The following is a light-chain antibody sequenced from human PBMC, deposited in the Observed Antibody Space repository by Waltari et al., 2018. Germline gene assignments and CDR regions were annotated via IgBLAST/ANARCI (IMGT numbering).Light chain of an antibody. J-gene: IGLJ3*02. CDR3: AVWDDSLNGWV. CDR1: DSNIGGNF. CDR2: RDN. Sequence: QSVLTQSPSASGTPGQRATISCSGSDSNIGGNFVHWYQQFPGTAPKLLIHRDNQRPSGVPDRFSGSKSGTSASLASSGVQSEDEALYFCAVWDDSLNGWVFGGGTKVTVL. V-gene: IGLV1-44*01.